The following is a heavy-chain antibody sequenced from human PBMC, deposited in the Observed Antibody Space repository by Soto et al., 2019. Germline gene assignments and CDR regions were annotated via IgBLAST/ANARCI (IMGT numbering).Heavy chain of an antibody. V-gene: IGHV4-34*01. J-gene: IGHJ4*02. CDR1: GGSFSGYY. CDR3: AGGEMTQDY. CDR2: INHSGST. Sequence: PSETLSLTCAVYGGSFSGYYWSWIRQPPGKGLEWIGEINHSGSTNYNPSLKSRVTISVDTSKNQFSLKLSSVTAADTAVYYCAGGEMTQDYWGQGTLVTVSS.